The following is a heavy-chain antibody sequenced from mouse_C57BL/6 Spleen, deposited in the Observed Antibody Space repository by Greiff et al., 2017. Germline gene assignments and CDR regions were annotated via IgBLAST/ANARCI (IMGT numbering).Heavy chain of an antibody. CDR2: IYPRDGST. D-gene: IGHD1-1*01. J-gene: IGHJ1*03. CDR1: GYTFTDHT. V-gene: IGHV1-78*01. Sequence: QVQLQQSDAELVKPGASVKISCTVSGYTFTDHTIHWMKQRPEQGLEWIGYIYPRDGSTKYNEKFKGKATLTADKSSSTAYLQLNSLTSEDSAVSFCARANYYGSSHLYFDVWGTGTTVTVSS. CDR3: ARANYYGSSHLYFDV.